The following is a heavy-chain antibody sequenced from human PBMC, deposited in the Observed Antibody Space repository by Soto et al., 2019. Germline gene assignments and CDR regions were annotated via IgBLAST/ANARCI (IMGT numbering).Heavy chain of an antibody. Sequence: ASVKVSCKASGYTFPGYYMHWVRQAPGQGLEWMGWINPNSGGTNYAQKFQGWVTMTRDTSISTAYMELSRLRSDDTAVYYCARGDSYCSGGSCYSLSAFDIWGQGTMVTVSS. CDR1: GYTFPGYY. CDR2: INPNSGGT. D-gene: IGHD2-15*01. J-gene: IGHJ3*02. CDR3: ARGDSYCSGGSCYSLSAFDI. V-gene: IGHV1-2*04.